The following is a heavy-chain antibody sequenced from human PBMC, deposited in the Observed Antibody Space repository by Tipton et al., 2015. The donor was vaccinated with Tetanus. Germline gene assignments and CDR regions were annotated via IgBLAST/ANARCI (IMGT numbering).Heavy chain of an antibody. J-gene: IGHJ4*02. CDR1: GGSMRSYY. V-gene: IGHV4-59*01. CDR3: ARGPLENEGYFDS. D-gene: IGHD1-1*01. Sequence: TLSLTCTVSGGSMRSYYWSWIRQPPGKGLEWIGYIYYSGSTNYNSSLKSRTTMSVDRSKSQFSLEVTSVTAADTAVYFCARGPLENEGYFDSWGQGILVIVSS. CDR2: IYYSGST.